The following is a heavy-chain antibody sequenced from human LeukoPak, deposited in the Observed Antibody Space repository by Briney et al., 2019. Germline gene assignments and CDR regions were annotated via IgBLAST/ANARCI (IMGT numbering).Heavy chain of an antibody. J-gene: IGHJ6*03. CDR3: ARRGSNYPYYYYYMDV. CDR2: IYTSGST. CDR1: GGSISNYY. V-gene: IGHV4-4*09. Sequence: PSETLSLTCTVSGGSISNYYWSWIRQPPGKGLEWIGYIYTSGSTSYNPSLKSRVTISVDTSKNQFSLRLSSVTAADTAFYYCARRGSNYPYYYYYMDVWGKGTTVTVSS. D-gene: IGHD4-11*01.